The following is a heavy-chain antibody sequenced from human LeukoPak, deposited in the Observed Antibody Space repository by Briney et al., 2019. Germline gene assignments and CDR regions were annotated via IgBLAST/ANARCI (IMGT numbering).Heavy chain of an antibody. V-gene: IGHV3-30*18. J-gene: IGHJ4*02. CDR2: ILYNGSNK. D-gene: IGHD2-2*01. CDR3: AKDTSTTRSFDY. Sequence: GSLRLSCAASGVTFNSYGMHWFRQAPGKGRGWLAVILYNGSNKYYAHSVKGRFTISRDNSKNTLYVQMPSLRGEDTAVYFCAKDTSTTRSFDYWGQGTLVTVPS. CDR1: GVTFNSYG.